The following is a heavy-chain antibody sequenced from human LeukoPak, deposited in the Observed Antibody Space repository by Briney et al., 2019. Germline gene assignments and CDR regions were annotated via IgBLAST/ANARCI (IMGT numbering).Heavy chain of an antibody. V-gene: IGHV3-15*01. J-gene: IGHJ5*02. CDR1: GFTFSNAW. CDR3: TTEDYDFWSGYYYFDP. CDR2: IKSKTDGGTT. Sequence: PGGSLRLSCAASGFTFSNAWMSWVRQAPGKGLEWVGRIKSKTDGGTTDYAAPVKGRFTISRDDSKNRLYLQMNSLKTEDTAVYYCTTEDYDFWSGYYYFDPWGQGTLVTVSS. D-gene: IGHD3-3*01.